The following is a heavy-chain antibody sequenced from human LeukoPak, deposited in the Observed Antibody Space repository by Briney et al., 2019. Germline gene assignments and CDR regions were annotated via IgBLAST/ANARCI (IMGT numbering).Heavy chain of an antibody. J-gene: IGHJ3*02. CDR1: GGTFSSYA. CDR2: IIPIFGTA. V-gene: IGHV1-69*13. D-gene: IGHD2-15*01. Sequence: SVKVSCKASGGTFSSYAISWVRQAPGQGLEWMGGIIPIFGTANYAQKFQGRVTTTADESTSTAYMELSSLRSEDTAVYYCARGPYCSGGSCYSDAFDIWGQGTMVTVSS. CDR3: ARGPYCSGGSCYSDAFDI.